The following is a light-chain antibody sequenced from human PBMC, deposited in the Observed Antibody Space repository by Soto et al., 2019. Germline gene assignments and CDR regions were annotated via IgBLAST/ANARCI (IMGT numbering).Light chain of an antibody. J-gene: IGLJ1*01. Sequence: QSALTQPASVSGSPGQSITISCTGTSSDVGGYNYVSWYQQHPGKAPKLMIYEVSNRPSGVSNRFSGSKSGNTASLTISGLQAEDEADYYCSSYTSSSTPYDVFGPGTKLTVL. CDR2: EVS. CDR1: SSDVGGYNY. CDR3: SSYTSSSTPYDV. V-gene: IGLV2-14*01.